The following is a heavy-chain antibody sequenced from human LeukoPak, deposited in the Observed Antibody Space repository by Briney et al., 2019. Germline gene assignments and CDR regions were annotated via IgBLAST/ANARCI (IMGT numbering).Heavy chain of an antibody. V-gene: IGHV4-4*09. CDR1: GASISSDY. CDR3: ARHFPYCGGDCPYYYMDV. D-gene: IGHD2-21*02. Sequence: SETLSFTCSVSGASISSDYWSWIRQPPGKGLEWIGNIYSSETTKYNPSLRSRATISGDTSKNQFSLKLSSVTAADTAVYYCARHFPYCGGDCPYYYMDVWGKGTTVTVSS. CDR2: IYSSETT. J-gene: IGHJ6*03.